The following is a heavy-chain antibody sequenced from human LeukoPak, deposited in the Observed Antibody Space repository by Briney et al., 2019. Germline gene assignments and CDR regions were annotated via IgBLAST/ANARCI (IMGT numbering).Heavy chain of an antibody. V-gene: IGHV3-21*01. Sequence: GGSLRLSCAASGFTFSSYSMNWVRQAPGKGLEWVSAISSSSNYIYYADSLKGRFTISRDNARNSLYLQINSLRAEDTAVYYCARDQSGIQAYYYYYYMDVWGKGTTVTVSS. D-gene: IGHD5-18*01. CDR3: ARDQSGIQAYYYYYYMDV. J-gene: IGHJ6*03. CDR1: GFTFSSYS. CDR2: ISSSSNYI.